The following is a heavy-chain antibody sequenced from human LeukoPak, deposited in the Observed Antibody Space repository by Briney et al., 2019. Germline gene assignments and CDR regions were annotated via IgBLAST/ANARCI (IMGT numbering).Heavy chain of an antibody. Sequence: GGSLRLSCAASGFTFSSYAMSWVRQAPGKGLEWVSAISGSGGSTYYADSVKGRFTISRDNSKNTLYLQMNSLRAEDTAVYYCAKARCSSTSCYRNYYYGMDVWAKGPRSPSP. V-gene: IGHV3-23*01. D-gene: IGHD2-2*02. CDR2: ISGSGGST. CDR1: GFTFSSYA. J-gene: IGHJ6*02. CDR3: AKARCSSTSCYRNYYYGMDV.